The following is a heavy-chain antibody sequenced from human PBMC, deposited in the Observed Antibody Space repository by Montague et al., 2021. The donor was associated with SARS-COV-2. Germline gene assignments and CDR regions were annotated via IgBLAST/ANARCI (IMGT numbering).Heavy chain of an antibody. V-gene: IGHV4-39*01. CDR1: SASITSSSYY. J-gene: IGHJ4*02. D-gene: IGHD6-19*01. CDR3: ARHTSAWYNYFED. Sequence: SETLSLTCTVSSASITSSSYYWGWIRQPPGKEPEGIGTIFYTGSTYYNPSLKSRVTMSVDTSRNQFSLKLSSVTAAVTAIYYCARHTSAWYNYFEDWGQGTLVTVSS. CDR2: IFYTGST.